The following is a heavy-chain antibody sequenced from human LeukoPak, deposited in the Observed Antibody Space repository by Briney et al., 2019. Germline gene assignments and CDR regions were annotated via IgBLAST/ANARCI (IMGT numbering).Heavy chain of an antibody. V-gene: IGHV1-69*04. CDR2: IIPIFGIA. D-gene: IGHD3-10*01. CDR3: ARDLGYGLGSYFPNWFDP. Sequence: SVKVSCKASGGTFSSYAISWVRQAPGQGVAWMGRIIPIFGIAIYAQKFQGRVKITADKSTSTAYMELSSLGSEDTAVYYCARDLGYGLGSYFPNWFDPWGQGTLVPVSS. J-gene: IGHJ5*02. CDR1: GGTFSSYA.